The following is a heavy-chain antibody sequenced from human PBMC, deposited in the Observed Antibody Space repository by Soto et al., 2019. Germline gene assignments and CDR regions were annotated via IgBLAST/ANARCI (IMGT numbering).Heavy chain of an antibody. J-gene: IGHJ5*02. CDR3: ANGVVPAAMLSWFDP. CDR1: GFTFSSYA. Sequence: GGSLRLSCAASGFTFSSYAMSWVRQAPGKGLEWVSAISGSGGSTYYADSVKGRFTISRDNSKNTLYLQMNSLRAEDTAVYYCANGVVPAAMLSWFDPWGQGTLVTVSS. D-gene: IGHD2-2*01. V-gene: IGHV3-23*01. CDR2: ISGSGGST.